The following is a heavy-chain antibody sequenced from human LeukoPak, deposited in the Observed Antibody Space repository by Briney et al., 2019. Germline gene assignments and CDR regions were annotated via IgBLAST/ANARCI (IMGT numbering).Heavy chain of an antibody. V-gene: IGHV4-61*08. CDR2: IYYSGST. Sequence: PSETLSLTCIVSGGSISTSAYYWSWIRQPPGKGLEWIGYIYYSGSTNYNPSLKSRVTISVDTSKNQFSLQLSSVTAADTAVYYCARGNTYGDYVGWYWFDPWGQGTLVTVSS. CDR1: GGSISTSAYY. J-gene: IGHJ5*02. D-gene: IGHD4-17*01. CDR3: ARGNTYGDYVGWYWFDP.